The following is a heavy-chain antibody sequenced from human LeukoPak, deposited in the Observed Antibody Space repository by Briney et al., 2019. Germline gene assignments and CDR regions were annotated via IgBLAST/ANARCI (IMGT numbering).Heavy chain of an antibody. CDR1: GYTLAYYG. CDR2: ISADNGNT. CDR3: ARGAEDIVLSDYYGMDV. V-gene: IGHV1-18*01. J-gene: IGHJ6*02. Sequence: ASVKVSCKASGYTLAYYGISWVRQAPGQGLEWMGWISADNGNTNYAQKLQGRVTMTTDTSTSTAYMELRSLRSDDTAVYYCARGAEDIVLSDYYGMDVWDQGTTVTVSS. D-gene: IGHD2-8*02.